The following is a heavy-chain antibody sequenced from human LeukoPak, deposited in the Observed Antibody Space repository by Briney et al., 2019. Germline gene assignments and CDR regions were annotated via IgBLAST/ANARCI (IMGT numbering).Heavy chain of an antibody. V-gene: IGHV3-23*01. D-gene: IGHD6-13*01. J-gene: IGHJ6*03. CDR3: AKIGYSSSWNRQYYHYYMDV. CDR1: GFTFSSYA. CDR2: ISGSGGST. Sequence: GGSLRLSCAASGFTFSSYAMSWVRQAPGKGLEWVSAISGSGGSTYYADSVKGRFTISRDNSKNTLYLQMNSLRAEDTAVYYCAKIGYSSSWNRQYYHYYMDVWGKGTTVTVSS.